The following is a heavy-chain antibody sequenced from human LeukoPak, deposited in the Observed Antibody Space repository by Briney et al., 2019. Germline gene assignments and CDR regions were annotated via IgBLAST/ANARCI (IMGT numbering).Heavy chain of an antibody. CDR1: GYSFTSYW. J-gene: IGHJ6*02. D-gene: IGHD4/OR15-4a*01. CDR2: FYPGDSDT. Sequence: GESLKISCKASGYSFTSYWIGWVRQMPGKGLEWMGIFYPGDSDTRYSPSFQGQVTISADKSISTAYLQWSSLKASDTAMYYCARGSADYDYYYYGMDVWGQGTTVTVSS. CDR3: ARGSADYDYYYYGMDV. V-gene: IGHV5-51*01.